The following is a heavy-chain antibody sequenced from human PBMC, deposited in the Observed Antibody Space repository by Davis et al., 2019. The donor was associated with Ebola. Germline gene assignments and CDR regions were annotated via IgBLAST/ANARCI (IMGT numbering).Heavy chain of an antibody. CDR2: IYYSGCT. CDR3: ARDSYSGSWPNWFEP. V-gene: IGHV4-31*03. D-gene: IGHD6-13*01. CDR1: GGSFSSGGYY. J-gene: IGHJ5*02. Sequence: MPSETLSLTCTVSGGSFSSGGYYWSCIRQHPGKGLEWIGYIYYSGCTYYHPSLKSRVTISVDTSKNQFSLKLSSVTAADTAVYYCARDSYSGSWPNWFEPWGQGTLVTVSS.